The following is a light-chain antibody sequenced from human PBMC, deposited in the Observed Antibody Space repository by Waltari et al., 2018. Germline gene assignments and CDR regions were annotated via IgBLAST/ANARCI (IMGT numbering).Light chain of an antibody. CDR2: LNSDGSH. CDR1: SGHSTFA. Sequence: QLVVTQSPSASAPLGASVKLTCTLTSGHSTFAIAWHQQQPGKGPRYLMSLNSDGSHSRGDGIPVRFSGSSSGAERYLTSSSLESEDEADYYCETWDTAIHVFGGGTKLTVI. V-gene: IGLV4-69*01. J-gene: IGLJ3*02. CDR3: ETWDTAIHV.